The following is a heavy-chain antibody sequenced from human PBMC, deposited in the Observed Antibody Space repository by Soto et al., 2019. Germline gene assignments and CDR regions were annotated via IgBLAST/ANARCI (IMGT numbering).Heavy chain of an antibody. CDR1: GFTFSSYG. J-gene: IGHJ3*02. CDR2: IWYDGSNK. CDR3: ARDWMVRGGDAFDI. D-gene: IGHD3-10*01. V-gene: IGHV3-33*01. Sequence: QVQLVESGGGVVQPGRSLRLSCAASGFTFSSYGMHWVRQAPGKGLEWVAVIWYDGSNKYYADSVKGRFTISRDNSKNTLYLQMNSRRAEDTAVYYCARDWMVRGGDAFDIWGQGTMVTVSS.